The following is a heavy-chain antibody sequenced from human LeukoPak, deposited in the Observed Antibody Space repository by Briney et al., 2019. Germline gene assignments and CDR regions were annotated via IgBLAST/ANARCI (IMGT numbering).Heavy chain of an antibody. J-gene: IGHJ4*02. D-gene: IGHD5-24*01. Sequence: SETLSLTCILSGDSIRSRNYYWGWIRQPPGKGLEWVGSIYYSGITYYRSSLKSRVTISVDTSKNQFSLKLSSVTAADTAVYYCARHDRDVPQVDYFVSSGQGKLVTVSS. CDR2: IYYSGIT. CDR1: GDSIRSRNYY. CDR3: ARHDRDVPQVDYFVS. V-gene: IGHV4-39*01.